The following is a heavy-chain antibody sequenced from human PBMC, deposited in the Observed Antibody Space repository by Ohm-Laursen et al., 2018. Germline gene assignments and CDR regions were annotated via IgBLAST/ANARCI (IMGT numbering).Heavy chain of an antibody. CDR3: ARQSPYYFHRSGYYNAAFDI. CDR1: GGAISSSDHY. Sequence: SDTLSLTCTVSGGAISSSDHYWGWIRQPPGKGLEWIGSIYYSGSTYYNPSLKSRVTTSVDTSKNQFSLKLKSVTAADTAVYYCARQSPYYFHRSGYYNAAFDIWGQGTMVTVSS. V-gene: IGHV4-39*01. D-gene: IGHD3-22*01. J-gene: IGHJ3*02. CDR2: IYYSGST.